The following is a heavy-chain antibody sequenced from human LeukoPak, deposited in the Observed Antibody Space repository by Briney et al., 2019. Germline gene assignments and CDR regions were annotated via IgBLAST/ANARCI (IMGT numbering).Heavy chain of an antibody. J-gene: IGHJ4*02. CDR1: GYTFTSYG. V-gene: IGHV1-18*04. Sequence: ASVKVSCKASGYTFTSYGISWVRQAPGQGLEWMGWISAYNGNTNYAQKLQGRVTMTTDTSTSTAYMELRSLRSDDTAVYYCVRTITVPAAAEFDYWGQGTLVTVSS. D-gene: IGHD2-2*01. CDR2: ISAYNGNT. CDR3: VRTITVPAAAEFDY.